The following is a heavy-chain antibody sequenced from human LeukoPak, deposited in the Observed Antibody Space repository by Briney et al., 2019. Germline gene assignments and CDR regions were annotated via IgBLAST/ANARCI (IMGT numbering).Heavy chain of an antibody. CDR3: ARSRSNRAACQFDL. D-gene: IGHD1-14*01. J-gene: IGHJ4*02. V-gene: IGHV4-39*07. CDR1: GGSIRSIDSY. CDR2: GFYSGST. Sequence: PSETLSLTCTVSGGSIRSIDSYWGWIRQPPGKGLEWIGSGFYSGSTYYNPSLKSRVTISVDTSKNQFSLKLRSVTAADTAVYYCARSRSNRAACQFDLWGQGTLVTVSS.